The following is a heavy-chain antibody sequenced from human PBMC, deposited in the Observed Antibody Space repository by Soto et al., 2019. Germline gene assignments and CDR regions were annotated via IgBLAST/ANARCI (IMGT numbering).Heavy chain of an antibody. CDR1: GDSVSNHC. V-gene: IGHV4-59*08. Sequence: QVQLQESGPGLVKPSETLSLTCSVSGDSVSNHCWSWIGQPPGKGLEWIGFIHYSGTTNYNPSLKSRVTISVDTPNNQFSLKLTSVTAADTAVYYCARHPRTSGGERTFDYWGQGTMVTVSS. J-gene: IGHJ4*02. CDR3: ARHPRTSGGERTFDY. CDR2: IHYSGTT. D-gene: IGHD2-21*01.